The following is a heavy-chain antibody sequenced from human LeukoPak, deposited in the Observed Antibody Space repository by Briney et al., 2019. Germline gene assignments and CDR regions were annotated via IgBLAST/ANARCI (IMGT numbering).Heavy chain of an antibody. CDR2: IIPIFATA. CDR1: GGTFSSYA. Sequence: SVKVSCKASGGTFSSYAISWVRQAPGQGLEWMGGIIPIFATANYAQKFQGRVTITADESTSTAYMELSSLRSEDTAVYYCVRDGSYYDSSGYYYLYWGQGTLVTVSS. D-gene: IGHD3-22*01. J-gene: IGHJ4*02. V-gene: IGHV1-69*13. CDR3: VRDGSYYDSSGYYYLY.